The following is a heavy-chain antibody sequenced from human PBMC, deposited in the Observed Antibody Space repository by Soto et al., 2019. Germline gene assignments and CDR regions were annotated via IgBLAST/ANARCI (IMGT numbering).Heavy chain of an antibody. Sequence: SGPTLVNPTQTLTLTCTFSGFSLSTSGMCVSWIRQPPGKALEWLALIDWDDDKYYSTSLKTRLTISKDTSKNQMVLTMTNMDPVDTATYYCARTHRRYYYDSSGLPWFDPWGQGTLVTVSS. J-gene: IGHJ5*02. V-gene: IGHV2-70*01. CDR1: GFSLSTSGMC. CDR2: IDWDDDK. D-gene: IGHD3-22*01. CDR3: ARTHRRYYYDSSGLPWFDP.